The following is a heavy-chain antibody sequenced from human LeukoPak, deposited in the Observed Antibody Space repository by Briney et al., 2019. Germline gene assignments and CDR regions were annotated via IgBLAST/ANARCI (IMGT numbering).Heavy chain of an antibody. V-gene: IGHV1-46*01. CDR1: GYTFTSYY. J-gene: IGHJ6*03. CDR3: ARGPSSSSGYYYYYYMDV. D-gene: IGHD6-6*01. CDR2: INPSGGST. Sequence: ASVKVSCKASGYTFTSYYMHWVRQAPGQGLEWMGIINPSGGSTSYAQKFQGRVTMTRDMSTSTVYMELSSLRSEDTAVYYCARGPSSSSGYYYYYYMDVWGKGTTVTVS.